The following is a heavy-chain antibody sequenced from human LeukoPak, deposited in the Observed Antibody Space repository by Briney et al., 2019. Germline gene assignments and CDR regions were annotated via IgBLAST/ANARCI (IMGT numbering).Heavy chain of an antibody. CDR2: IGTAGDT. CDR3: ARGYTGYAFDI. D-gene: IGHD1-1*01. CDR1: GFTFGSYD. V-gene: IGHV3-13*01. Sequence: GGSLRLSCAASGFTFGSYDMHWVRQATGKGLEWVSAIGTAGDTYYPGSVKGRFTISRENAKNSLYLQMNSLRAGDTAVYYCARGYTGYAFDIWGQGTMATVSS. J-gene: IGHJ3*02.